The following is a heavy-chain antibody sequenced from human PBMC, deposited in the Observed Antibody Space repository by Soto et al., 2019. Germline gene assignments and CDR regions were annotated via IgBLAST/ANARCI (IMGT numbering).Heavy chain of an antibody. CDR1: GYSFTSYW. Sequence: GESLKISCKGSGYSFTSYWISWVRQMPGKGLEWMGRIDPSDSYTNYSPSFQGHVTISADKSISTAYLQWSSLKASDTAMYYCARGAYDFWSGYYKRRDLYYYYGMDVWGQGTTVTVSS. CDR3: ARGAYDFWSGYYKRRDLYYYYGMDV. CDR2: IDPSDSYT. V-gene: IGHV5-10-1*01. D-gene: IGHD3-3*01. J-gene: IGHJ6*02.